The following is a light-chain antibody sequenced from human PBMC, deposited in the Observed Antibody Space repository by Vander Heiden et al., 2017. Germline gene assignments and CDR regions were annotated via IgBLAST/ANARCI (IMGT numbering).Light chain of an antibody. CDR2: GAT. CDR3: LLYCGGSHWV. Sequence: QTVVTQEPSLTVSPGGPVTPTCASSTGAVTNGYYRIRFQQKPGQAPRALIYGATNKQSWTPARFSGSLLGDKAALTLSGVQPEDEAEYYCLLYCGGSHWVFGGGTKLTVL. V-gene: IGLV7-43*01. CDR1: TGAVTNGYY. J-gene: IGLJ3*02.